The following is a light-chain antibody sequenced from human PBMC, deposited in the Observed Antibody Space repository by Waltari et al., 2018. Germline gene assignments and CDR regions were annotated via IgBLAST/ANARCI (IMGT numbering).Light chain of an antibody. Sequence: DIQMTQAPSTLSASVGDRVTIPCRASQSISMWLAWYQQKPGKAPNLLIYKASSLDSGVASRFSGSGSETEFTLTISSLQPEDFATYYCQQYNTFPWTFGQGTKVEIK. J-gene: IGKJ1*01. V-gene: IGKV1-5*03. CDR3: QQYNTFPWT. CDR2: KAS. CDR1: QSISMW.